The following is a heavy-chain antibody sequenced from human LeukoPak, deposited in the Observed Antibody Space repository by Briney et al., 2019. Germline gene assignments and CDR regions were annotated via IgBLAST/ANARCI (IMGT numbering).Heavy chain of an antibody. CDR3: ALYDYGDYRLAS. CDR1: GYSFINFW. V-gene: IGHV5-51*01. Sequence: PGESLKISCKGSGYSFINFWIGWVRQMPGKGLEWMGVIYPGDSDTRYSPSFQGQVTMSVDNSISTAYLQWSSLKASDTAMYYCALYDYGDYRLASWGQGTLVTVSS. J-gene: IGHJ4*02. CDR2: IYPGDSDT. D-gene: IGHD4-17*01.